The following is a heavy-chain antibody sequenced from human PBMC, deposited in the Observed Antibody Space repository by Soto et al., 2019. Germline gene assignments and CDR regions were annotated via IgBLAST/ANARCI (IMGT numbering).Heavy chain of an antibody. CDR3: ARGKGSSGSKYYFDY. CDR2: INHSGST. Sequence: SETLSLTCSVYGGSFSGYYWSWIRQPPGKGLEWIGEINHSGSTNYNPSLKSRVTISVDTSKNQFSLKLSSVTAADTAVYYCARGKGSSGSKYYFDYWGQGTLVTVSS. CDR1: GGSFSGYY. J-gene: IGHJ4*02. V-gene: IGHV4-34*01. D-gene: IGHD6-19*01.